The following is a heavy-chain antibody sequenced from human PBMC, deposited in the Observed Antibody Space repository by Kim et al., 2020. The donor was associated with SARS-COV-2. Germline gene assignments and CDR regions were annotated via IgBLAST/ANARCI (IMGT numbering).Heavy chain of an antibody. CDR1: GGSFSGRDYY. D-gene: IGHD3-22*01. Sequence: SETLSLTCTVSGGSFSGRDYYLNWIRQPPGKGLEWIGYVLYSGSTYYNPSLKSRVTMSLDTSENKFSLQLRSVTVADTAVYYCVRDAGSGYYDNWFDPLGPGSPGHRLL. V-gene: IGHV4-30-4*01. CDR2: VLYSGST. CDR3: VRDAGSGYYDNWFDP. J-gene: IGHJ5*02.